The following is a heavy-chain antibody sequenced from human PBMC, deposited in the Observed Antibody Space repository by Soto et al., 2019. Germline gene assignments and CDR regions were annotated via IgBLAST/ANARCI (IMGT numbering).Heavy chain of an antibody. J-gene: IGHJ4*02. CDR2: IYYSGST. D-gene: IGHD4-17*01. V-gene: IGHV4-59*01. CDR3: ARETPYGGNAYYFDY. Sequence: PSETLSLTCTVSGGSISSYYWSWIRQPPGKGLEWIGYIYYSGSTNYNPSLKSRVTISVDTSKNQFSLKLSSVTAADTAVYYCARETPYGGNAYYFDYWGQGTLVTVSS. CDR1: GGSISSYY.